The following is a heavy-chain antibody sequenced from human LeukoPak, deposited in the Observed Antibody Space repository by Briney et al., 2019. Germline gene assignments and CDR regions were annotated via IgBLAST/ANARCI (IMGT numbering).Heavy chain of an antibody. CDR3: ARVPYYDSRGGQFDI. J-gene: IGHJ3*02. CDR2: INWNGGST. V-gene: IGHV3-20*04. Sequence: PGGSLRLSCAASGFTFNDYGMSWVRQAPGKGLEWVSGINWNGGSTGYADSVKGRFTISRDNAKNSLYLQMNSLRAEDTALYYCARVPYYDSRGGQFDIWGQGTMVTVSS. CDR1: GFTFNDYG. D-gene: IGHD3-22*01.